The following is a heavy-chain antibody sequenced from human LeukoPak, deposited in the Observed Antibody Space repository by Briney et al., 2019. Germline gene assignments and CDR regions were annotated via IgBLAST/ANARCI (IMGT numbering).Heavy chain of an antibody. CDR3: ATYTHRYSSSWYYFQH. CDR2: INPNSGGT. Sequence: ASVKVSCKASGYTFTGYYMHWVRQAPGQGLEWMGWINPNSGGTNYAQKFQGWVTMTRDTSISTAYMELSRLRSDDTAVYYCATYTHRYSSSWYYFQHWGRGTLVTVSS. D-gene: IGHD6-13*01. CDR1: GYTFTGYY. V-gene: IGHV1-2*04. J-gene: IGHJ1*01.